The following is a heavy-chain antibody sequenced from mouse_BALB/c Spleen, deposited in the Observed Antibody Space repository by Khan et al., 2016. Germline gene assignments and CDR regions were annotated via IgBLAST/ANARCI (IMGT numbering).Heavy chain of an antibody. J-gene: IGHJ4*01. CDR3: ARWLDAMDY. D-gene: IGHD2-2*01. CDR1: GYSITSDYA. Sequence: EVELVESGPGLVKPSQSLSLTCTVTGYSITSDYAWNWIRQFPGNKLEWMGYISYSGTTTYNPSLKSRISITRDTSKNQFFLQLNSVTTEDTATYYCARWLDAMDYWGQGTSVTVS. V-gene: IGHV3-2*02. CDR2: ISYSGTT.